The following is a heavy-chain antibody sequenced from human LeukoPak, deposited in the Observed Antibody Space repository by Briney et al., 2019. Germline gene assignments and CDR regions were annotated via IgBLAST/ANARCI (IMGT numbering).Heavy chain of an antibody. D-gene: IGHD3-3*01. V-gene: IGHV3-21*04. J-gene: IGHJ6*03. Sequence: GGSLRLSCAASGFTFSSYSMNWVRQAPGKGLEWVSSISSSSSYIYYADSVKGRFTISRDNAKNSLYLQMNSLRAEDTALYYCARVESPLRRSGYPSKNYYYYMDVWGKGTTVTVSS. CDR3: ARVESPLRRSGYPSKNYYYYMDV. CDR2: ISSSSSYI. CDR1: GFTFSSYS.